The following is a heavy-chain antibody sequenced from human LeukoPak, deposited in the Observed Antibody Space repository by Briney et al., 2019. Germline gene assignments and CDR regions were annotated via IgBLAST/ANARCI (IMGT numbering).Heavy chain of an antibody. CDR1: GYNFISSG. V-gene: IGHV1-8*01. CDR3: ASRGVYCGGDCVDDY. Sequence: ASVKVSCKASGYNFISSGVTWVRQAPGQGLEWMGWISPNSGNTGYAQKFQGRVTMTRNTSISTAYMELSSLRSEDTAVYYCASRGVYCGGDCVDDYWGQGTLVTVSS. CDR2: ISPNSGNT. D-gene: IGHD2-21*02. J-gene: IGHJ4*02.